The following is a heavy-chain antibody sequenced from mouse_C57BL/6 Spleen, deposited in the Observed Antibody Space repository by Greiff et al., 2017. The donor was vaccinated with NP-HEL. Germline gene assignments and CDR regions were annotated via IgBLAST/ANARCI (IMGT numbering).Heavy chain of an antibody. D-gene: IGHD1-1*01. CDR1: GFTFSSYA. J-gene: IGHJ2*01. CDR3: ARDDYYGSRSYYFDY. V-gene: IGHV5-4*01. CDR2: ISDGGSYT. Sequence: DVMLVESGGGLVKPGGSLKLSCAASGFTFSSYAMSWVRQTPEKRLEWVATISDGGSYTYYPDNVKGRFTISRDNAKNNLYLQMSHLKSEDTAMYYCARDDYYGSRSYYFDYWGQGTTLTVSS.